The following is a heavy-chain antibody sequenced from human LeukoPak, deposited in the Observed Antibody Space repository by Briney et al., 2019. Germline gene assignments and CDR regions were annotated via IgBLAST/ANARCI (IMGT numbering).Heavy chain of an antibody. V-gene: IGHV3-7*01. CDR1: GFTFSSYW. CDR3: ARDPSSLRDSFDY. J-gene: IGHJ4*02. CDR2: IKQDGSEK. Sequence: PGGSLRLSCAASGFTFSSYWMNWVRQAPGKGLEWVANIKQDGSEKYYVDSVKGRFTISRDNAKNSLYLQMNSLRVEDTAVYYCARDPSSLRDSFDYWGQGTLVTVSS.